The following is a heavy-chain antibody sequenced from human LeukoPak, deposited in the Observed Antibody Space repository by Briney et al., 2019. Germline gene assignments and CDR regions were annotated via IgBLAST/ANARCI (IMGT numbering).Heavy chain of an antibody. CDR2: ITASGGNT. V-gene: IGHV3-23*01. CDR3: AKGNGYSYGRYYFDY. J-gene: IGHJ4*02. D-gene: IGHD5-18*01. CDR1: GFTFSSYA. Sequence: PGGSLRLSCAASGFTFSSYAMGWVRQAPGKGLEWVSAITASGGNTYYADCVKGRFTISRDNSKNTLYLQVNSLRAEDTAVYYCAKGNGYSYGRYYFDYWGQGTLVTVSS.